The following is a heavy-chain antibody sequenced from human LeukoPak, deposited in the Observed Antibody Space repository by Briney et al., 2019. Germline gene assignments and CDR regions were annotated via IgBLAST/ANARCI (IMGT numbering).Heavy chain of an antibody. Sequence: ASVKVSCKASGYTFTGYYMNWVRQAPGQGLEWMGRINPNSGGTNYAQKFQGRVTMTRDTSISTAYMELSRLRSDDTAVYYCARVSVGYYYGSGSRYTDYWGQGTLVTVSS. CDR3: ARVSVGYYYGSGSRYTDY. CDR2: INPNSGGT. J-gene: IGHJ4*02. D-gene: IGHD3-10*01. CDR1: GYTFTGYY. V-gene: IGHV1-2*06.